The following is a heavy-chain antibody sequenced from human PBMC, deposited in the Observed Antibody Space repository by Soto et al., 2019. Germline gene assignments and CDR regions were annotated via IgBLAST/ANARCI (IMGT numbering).Heavy chain of an antibody. V-gene: IGHV3-53*01. D-gene: IGHD6-6*01. CDR1: GVTGSSNY. CDR3: ARDRSISSPHYSYYGIDX. Sequence: GGSLTLSCAASGVTGSSNYMSWVRQAPGKGLEWVSFIYSGGSTYYADSVKGRFTISRDNSKNTLYLQINSLRAEDTAVYYCARDRSISSPHYSYYGIDXWGQGTTVT. CDR2: IYSGGST. J-gene: IGHJ6*02.